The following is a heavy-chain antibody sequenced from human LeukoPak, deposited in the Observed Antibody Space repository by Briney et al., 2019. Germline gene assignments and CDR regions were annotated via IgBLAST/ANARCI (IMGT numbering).Heavy chain of an antibody. V-gene: IGHV3-7*01. J-gene: IGHJ4*02. Sequence: GGSLRLSCAASGFTFSSYWMSWVRQAPGKGLEWVANIKQDGSEKYYVDSVKGRFTISRDNAKNSLYLQMNSLRAEDTAVYYCAGEYSSGWCSYWGQGTLVTVSS. D-gene: IGHD6-19*01. CDR2: IKQDGSEK. CDR1: GFTFSSYW. CDR3: AGEYSSGWCSY.